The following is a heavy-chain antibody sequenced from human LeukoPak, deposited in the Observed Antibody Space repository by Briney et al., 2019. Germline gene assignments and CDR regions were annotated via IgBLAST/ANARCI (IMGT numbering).Heavy chain of an antibody. CDR1: GFTFSSYG. CDR3: AKSWSSWYHSPFDY. V-gene: IGHV3-30*18. J-gene: IGHJ4*02. Sequence: GGSLRLSCAASGFTFSSYGMHWVRQAPGKGLEWVAVISYDGSNKYYADSVKGRFTISRDNSKNTLYLQMNSLRAEDTAVYYCAKSWSSWYHSPFDYWGQGTPVTVSS. D-gene: IGHD6-13*01. CDR2: ISYDGSNK.